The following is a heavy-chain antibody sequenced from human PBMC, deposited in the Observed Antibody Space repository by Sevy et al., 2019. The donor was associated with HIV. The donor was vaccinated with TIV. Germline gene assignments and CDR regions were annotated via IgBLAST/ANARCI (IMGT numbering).Heavy chain of an antibody. D-gene: IGHD5-12*01. Sequence: GGSLRLSCAASGFSFGDYDMHWVRQLSGKGLEWVSSIGTAGDTYYLGSVEGRFTISRENATNSVYLQMRSLRAGDTATYYCVSPSLKTRLSITKDNFKNQVVLTMTNMDPVDTATYYCVRFPSGYDLTFFDSWGPGTLVTVSS. CDR2: IGTAGDT. CDR1: GFSFGDYD. V-gene: IGHV3-13*01. J-gene: IGHJ4*02. CDR3: VSPSLKTRLSITKDNFKNQVVLTMTNMDPVDTATYYCVRFPSGYDLTFFDS.